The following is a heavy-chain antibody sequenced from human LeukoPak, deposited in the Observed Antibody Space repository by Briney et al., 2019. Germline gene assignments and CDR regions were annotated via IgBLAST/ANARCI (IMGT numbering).Heavy chain of an antibody. V-gene: IGHV3-11*04. J-gene: IGHJ4*02. Sequence: PGGSLRLSCVASGFTFSDYFMSWMRQAPGKGLEWLSFINSEGNNIYYADSVKGRFTISRDNARNTLYLQMNSLRADDTAVYYCAGGYGDYLWGQGTLVTVSS. CDR2: INSEGNNI. CDR1: GFTFSDYF. CDR3: AGGYGDYL. D-gene: IGHD4-17*01.